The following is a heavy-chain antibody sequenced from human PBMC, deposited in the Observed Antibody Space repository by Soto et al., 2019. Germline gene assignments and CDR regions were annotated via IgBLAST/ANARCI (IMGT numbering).Heavy chain of an antibody. J-gene: IGHJ3*02. Sequence: PGGSLRLSCAASGFTFDDYAMHWVRQAPGKGLEWVSGISWNSGSIGYADSVKGRFTISRDNAKNSLYLQMNSLRAEDTALYYCAKDNAVAARSHSPKDAFDIWGQGTMVTVSS. CDR2: ISWNSGSI. D-gene: IGHD2-15*01. V-gene: IGHV3-9*01. CDR1: GFTFDDYA. CDR3: AKDNAVAARSHSPKDAFDI.